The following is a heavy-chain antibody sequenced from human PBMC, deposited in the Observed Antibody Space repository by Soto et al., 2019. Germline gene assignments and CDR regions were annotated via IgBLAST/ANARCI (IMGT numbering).Heavy chain of an antibody. J-gene: IGHJ4*02. D-gene: IGHD6-13*01. CDR2: ISGSGGST. CDR3: AYSSTPFDY. CDR1: GFTFSSYA. Sequence: WGSLRLSCAASGFTFSSYAMSWVRQAPGKGLEWVSAISGSGGSTYYADSVKGRFTTSRDNSKNTLYLQMNSLRAEDTAVYYCAYSSTPFDYWGQGTLVTVSS. V-gene: IGHV3-23*01.